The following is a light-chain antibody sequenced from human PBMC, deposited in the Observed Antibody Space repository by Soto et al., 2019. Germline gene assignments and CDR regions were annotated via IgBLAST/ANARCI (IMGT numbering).Light chain of an antibody. J-gene: IGKJ1*01. CDR1: RIIDTY. V-gene: IGKV1-39*01. CDR2: LAS. Sequence: DIPMTQTPSSLSASVGDRVTITCRASRIIDTYVDWYQQKPCKAPDLPIYLASTLQVGVPSRFSGSGSGTDFTLTISCLQSEDFATYYCQQYYSFPRTFGQGTKVDIK. CDR3: QQYYSFPRT.